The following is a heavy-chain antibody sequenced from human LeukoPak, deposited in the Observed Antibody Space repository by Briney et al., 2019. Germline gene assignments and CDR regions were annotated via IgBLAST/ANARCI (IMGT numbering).Heavy chain of an antibody. Sequence: SQTLSLTCTVSGGSISSGGYYWSWIRQHPGKGLEWIGYIYYSGNTYYNPSLKSRVTISVDTSKNQFSLKLSSVTAADTAVYYCASYGGNSADYYFDYWGQGTLVTVSS. D-gene: IGHD4-23*01. CDR1: GGSISSGGYY. CDR3: ASYGGNSADYYFDY. V-gene: IGHV4-31*03. CDR2: IYYSGNT. J-gene: IGHJ4*02.